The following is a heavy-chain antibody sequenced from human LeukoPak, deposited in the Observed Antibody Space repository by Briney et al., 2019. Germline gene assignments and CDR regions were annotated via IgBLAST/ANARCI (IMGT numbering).Heavy chain of an antibody. CDR3: ARAGLHFPRDDFWSGYADPYYFDY. J-gene: IGHJ4*02. CDR2: IIPIFGTA. D-gene: IGHD3-3*01. V-gene: IGHV1-69*05. CDR1: GGTFSSYA. Sequence: GASVKVSCKASGGTFSSYAISWVRQAPGQGLEWMGGIIPIFGTANYAQKSQGRVTITTDESTSTAYMELSSLRSEDTAVYYCARAGLHFPRDDFWSGYADPYYFDYWGQGTLVTVSS.